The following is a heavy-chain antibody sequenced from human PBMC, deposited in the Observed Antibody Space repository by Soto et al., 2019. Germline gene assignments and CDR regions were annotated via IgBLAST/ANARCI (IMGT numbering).Heavy chain of an antibody. D-gene: IGHD4-17*01. V-gene: IGHV3-21*04. CDR3: VKDALTTVAYYFDY. J-gene: IGHJ4*02. CDR1: GFPLEKYG. Sequence: PGGSLRLSCAVSGFPLEKYGMNWVRQAPGKGLEWVSSISFSGDYIYYADSVKGRFTISRDNARNSLYLQMNRLGVDDTAFSYCVKDALTTVAYYFDYWGQGALVTVSS. CDR2: ISFSGDYI.